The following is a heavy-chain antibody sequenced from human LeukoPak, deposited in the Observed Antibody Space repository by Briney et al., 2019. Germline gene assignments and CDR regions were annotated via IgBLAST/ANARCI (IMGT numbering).Heavy chain of an antibody. CDR3: ATLGQRYCSGGSCYTSGSSDY. J-gene: IGHJ4*02. CDR2: ISGIGGIT. V-gene: IGHV3-23*01. CDR1: GFTFSSYA. D-gene: IGHD2-15*01. Sequence: GGSLRLSCAASGFTFSSYAMSWVPQAPGKGLEWVSAISGIGGITYYADSVKGRFTISRDNSKNTLYLQMNSLRAEDTAVYYCATLGQRYCSGGSCYTSGSSDYWGQGTLVTVSS.